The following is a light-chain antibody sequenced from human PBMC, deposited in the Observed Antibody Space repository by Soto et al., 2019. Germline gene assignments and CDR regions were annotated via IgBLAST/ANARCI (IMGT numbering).Light chain of an antibody. V-gene: IGLV2-23*02. J-gene: IGLJ3*02. CDR3: CSFAGSRTWV. Sequence: QSVPIQPASVSGSPGQSVTISCIGTSSDVAIYNLVSWYQQYPGKAPKLILYEVSKWPSGISHRFSGSKSGNTASLTISGLQADDEADYYCCSFAGSRTWVFGGGTKVTVL. CDR1: SSDVAIYNL. CDR2: EVS.